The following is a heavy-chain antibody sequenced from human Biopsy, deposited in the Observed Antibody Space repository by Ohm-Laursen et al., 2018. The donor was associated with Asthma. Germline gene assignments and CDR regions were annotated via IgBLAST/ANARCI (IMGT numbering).Heavy chain of an antibody. Sequence: ASVKVSCKASGYTFTSYYIHWVRQAPGQGLEWMGIINPSGGSTSYAQKFQGRVTMTRDTSVNTAFMVLSRLRSDDTAVYYCAKIKIRIGAGTDRYFDLWGRGTLVTVSS. CDR2: INPSGGST. D-gene: IGHD3-16*01. CDR1: GYTFTSYY. V-gene: IGHV1-46*01. CDR3: AKIKIRIGAGTDRYFDL. J-gene: IGHJ2*01.